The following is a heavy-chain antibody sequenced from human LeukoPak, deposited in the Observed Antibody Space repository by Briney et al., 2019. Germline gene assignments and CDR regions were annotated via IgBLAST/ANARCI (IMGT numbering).Heavy chain of an antibody. D-gene: IGHD6-13*01. CDR3: AKGSIGSWYFFDY. Sequence: GGSLRLSCAASGFTFSSYAMSWVRQAPGKGPEWVSTISGSGGNTYYADSVKGRFTISRDNSKNTLWLQMNSLRAEDTALYYCAKGSIGSWYFFDYWGQGTLVTVSS. V-gene: IGHV3-23*01. J-gene: IGHJ4*02. CDR2: ISGSGGNT. CDR1: GFTFSSYA.